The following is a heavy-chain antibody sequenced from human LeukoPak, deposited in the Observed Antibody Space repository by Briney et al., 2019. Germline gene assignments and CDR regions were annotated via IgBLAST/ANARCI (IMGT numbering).Heavy chain of an antibody. CDR3: ASNGYSYGRYYYGMDV. CDR2: ISSSGSTI. J-gene: IGHJ6*02. V-gene: IGHV3-11*01. D-gene: IGHD5-18*01. Sequence: PAGSLRLSCAASGFTFSDYYMSWLRQAPGKGLEWVSYISSSGSTIYYADSVKGRFTISRDNAKNSLYLQMNSLRAEDTAVYYCASNGYSYGRYYYGMDVWGQGTTVTVSS. CDR1: GFTFSDYY.